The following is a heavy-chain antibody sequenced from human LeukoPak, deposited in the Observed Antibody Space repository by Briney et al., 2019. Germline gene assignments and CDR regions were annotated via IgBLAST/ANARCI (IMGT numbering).Heavy chain of an antibody. CDR2: ISGSGGST. J-gene: IGHJ4*02. CDR1: GFTFSTYW. Sequence: GGSLRLSCAASGFTFSTYWMSWVRQAPGRGLEWVSSISGSGGSTYYADSVKGRFTISRDNSKNTLYLQMNSLRAEDTAVYYCAKDQGSGWYFDYWGQGTLVTVSS. CDR3: AKDQGSGWYFDY. D-gene: IGHD6-19*01. V-gene: IGHV3-23*01.